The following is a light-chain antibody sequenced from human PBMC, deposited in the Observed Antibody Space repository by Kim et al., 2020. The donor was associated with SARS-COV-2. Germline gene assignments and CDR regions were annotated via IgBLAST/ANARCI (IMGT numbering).Light chain of an antibody. CDR2: HDS. J-gene: IGLJ2*01. V-gene: IGLV3-1*01. Sequence: QGQTASITCSGDKLGDKYACWYQQKPGQSPVLVIYHDSKRPSGIPERFSGSNSGNTATLTISGTQAMDEADYYCQAWDSSTAAVVFGGGTQLTVL. CDR3: QAWDSSTAAVV. CDR1: KLGDKY.